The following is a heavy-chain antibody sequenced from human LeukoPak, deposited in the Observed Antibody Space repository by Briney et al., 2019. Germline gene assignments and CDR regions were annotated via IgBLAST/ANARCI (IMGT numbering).Heavy chain of an antibody. D-gene: IGHD6-13*01. CDR3: ARHAKAYGSSCDY. CDR2: IDPSDSYT. CDR1: GYSFTTYW. V-gene: IGHV5-10-1*01. Sequence: GESLKFSCKGSGYSFTTYWISWVRQMPGKGLEWMGRIDPSDSYTNYSPSFQGHVTISADKSFSTAYLQWTSLKASDTAMYYCARHAKAYGSSCDYWGQGTLVTVSS. J-gene: IGHJ4*02.